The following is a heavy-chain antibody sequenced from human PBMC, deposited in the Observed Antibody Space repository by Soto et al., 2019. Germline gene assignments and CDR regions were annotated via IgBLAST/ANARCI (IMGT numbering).Heavy chain of an antibody. CDR2: ISGSGGST. V-gene: IGHV3-23*01. CDR1: GFTFSSYA. J-gene: IGHJ3*02. CDR3: AKSPGGGPDAFDI. D-gene: IGHD3-16*01. Sequence: EVQLLESGGGLVQPGGSLRLSCAASGFTFSSYAMSWVRQSPGKGLEWVSAISGSGGSTYYADSVKGRFTISRDNSKNTLYLQMNSLRAEDTAVYYCAKSPGGGPDAFDIWGQGTMVTVSS.